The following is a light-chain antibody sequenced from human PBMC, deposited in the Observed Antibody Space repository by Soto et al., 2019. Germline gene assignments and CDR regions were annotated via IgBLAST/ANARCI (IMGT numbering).Light chain of an antibody. V-gene: IGLV2-14*01. J-gene: IGLJ1*01. CDR2: EVS. CDR1: SSDVGGYNY. Sequence: QTVLTQPASVSGSPGQSIAISCTGTSSDVGGYNYVSWYQQHPGKAPKLMIYEVSNRPSGVSNRFSGSKSGNTASLTISGLQAEYEADYYCSSYTSSSTLYGFGTGTKVTVL. CDR3: SSYTSSSTLYG.